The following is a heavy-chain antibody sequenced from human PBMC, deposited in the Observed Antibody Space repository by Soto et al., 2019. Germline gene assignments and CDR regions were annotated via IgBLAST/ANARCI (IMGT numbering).Heavy chain of an antibody. CDR2: INPNSGGT. CDR3: TRRENDY. V-gene: IGHV1-2*02. CDR1: GYTFTGYY. Sequence: ASVKVSCKASGYTFTGYYMHWVRQAPGQRLEWLGWINPNSGGTNYAQKFQGRVTMTRDTSISTAYMELSSLRSDDTAIYYCTRRENDYWGQGTLVTV. J-gene: IGHJ4*02.